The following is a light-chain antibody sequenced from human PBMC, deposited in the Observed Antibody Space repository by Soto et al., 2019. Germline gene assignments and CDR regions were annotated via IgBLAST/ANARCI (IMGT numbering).Light chain of an antibody. Sequence: DIQMTHSPSTLSASVLYRVTITFRASQSISSWLAWYQQKPGKAPKLLIYKASSLESGVPSRFSGSGSGTEFTLTISSLQPDDFATYYCQQYNSYPITFGQGTKVDIK. J-gene: IGKJ1*01. CDR1: QSISSW. CDR2: KAS. CDR3: QQYNSYPIT. V-gene: IGKV1-5*03.